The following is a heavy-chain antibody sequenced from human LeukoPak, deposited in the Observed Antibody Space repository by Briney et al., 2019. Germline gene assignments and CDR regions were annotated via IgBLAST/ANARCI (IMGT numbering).Heavy chain of an antibody. D-gene: IGHD3-22*01. CDR2: ISGSGGST. CDR1: GFTFSSYS. Sequence: GGSLRLSCAASGFTFSSYSMNWVRQAPGKGLEWVSAISGSGGSTYYADSVKGRFTISRDNSKNPLYLQMNSLRAEDTAVYYCAKDLFGRYYDTHWGQGTLVTVSS. J-gene: IGHJ4*02. V-gene: IGHV3-23*01. CDR3: AKDLFGRYYDTH.